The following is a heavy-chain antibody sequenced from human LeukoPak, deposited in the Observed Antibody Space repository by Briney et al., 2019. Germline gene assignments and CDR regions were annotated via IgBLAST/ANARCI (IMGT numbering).Heavy chain of an antibody. J-gene: IGHJ4*02. CDR2: INSDGSST. Sequence: GGSLRLSCAASGFTFSSYWMHRVRQAPGKGLVWVSRINSDGSSTSYADSVKGRFTISRDNAKNTLYLQMNSLRAEDTAVYYCAKTYSSSWYPLGYWGQGTLVTVSS. CDR3: AKTYSSSWYPLGY. CDR1: GFTFSSYW. D-gene: IGHD6-13*01. V-gene: IGHV3-74*01.